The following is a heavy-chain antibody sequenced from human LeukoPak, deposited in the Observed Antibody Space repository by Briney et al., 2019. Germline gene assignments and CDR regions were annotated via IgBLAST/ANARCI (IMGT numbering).Heavy chain of an antibody. CDR1: GGSISSGSYY. Sequence: SETLSLTCTVSGGSISSGSYYWSWIRKPAGKGLEWIGRIYTGGSTNYNPSLKSRVTISVDTSKNQYSLKLSSVTAADTAVYYCARGEYYYDSSGYYGGYNWFDPWGQGTLVTVSS. CDR3: ARGEYYYDSSGYYGGYNWFDP. CDR2: IYTGGST. J-gene: IGHJ5*02. D-gene: IGHD3-22*01. V-gene: IGHV4-61*02.